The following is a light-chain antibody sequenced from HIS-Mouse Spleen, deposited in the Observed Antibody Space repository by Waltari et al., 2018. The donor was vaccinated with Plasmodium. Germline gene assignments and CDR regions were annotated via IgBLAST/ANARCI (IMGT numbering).Light chain of an antibody. CDR3: QQFNSYPQGT. CDR1: QGISSA. J-gene: IGKJ5*01. CDR2: DAS. Sequence: AIQLTQSPSSLSASVGDRVTITCRASQGISSALAWYQQKPGKAPKLLIYDASSLESGVPSRFSVSGSGTDFTLLISSLQPEDFATYYCQQFNSYPQGTFGQGTRLEIK. V-gene: IGKV1-13*02.